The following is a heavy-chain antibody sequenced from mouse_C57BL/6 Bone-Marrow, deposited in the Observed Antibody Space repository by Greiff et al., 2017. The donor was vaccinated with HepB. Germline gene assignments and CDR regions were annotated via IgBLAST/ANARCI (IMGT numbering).Heavy chain of an antibody. J-gene: IGHJ2*01. Sequence: QVQLQQPGAELVKPGASVKLSCKASGYTFTSYWMHWVKQRPGQGLEWIGMIHPNSGSTNYNEKFKRKATLTVDKSSSTAYMQLSSLTSEDSAVYYCARDLRITTVVDYWGQGTTLTVSS. V-gene: IGHV1-64*01. D-gene: IGHD1-1*01. CDR2: IHPNSGST. CDR1: GYTFTSYW. CDR3: ARDLRITTVVDY.